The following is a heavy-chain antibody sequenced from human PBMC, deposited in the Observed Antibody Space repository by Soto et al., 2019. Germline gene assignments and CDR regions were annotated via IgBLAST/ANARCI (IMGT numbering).Heavy chain of an antibody. D-gene: IGHD6-19*01. CDR2: INPNTGDT. V-gene: IGHV1-2*02. Sequence: QVQLVQSGAEMKKPGASVKVSCKASGYTFTGYYMHWVRQAPGQGIERMGWINPNTGDTNSAQKFQGRVTMTRDTSINTAYMELSSLTSDDTAVYYCVRGTVALAGSLDYWGQGTLVTVSS. CDR3: VRGTVALAGSLDY. J-gene: IGHJ4*02. CDR1: GYTFTGYY.